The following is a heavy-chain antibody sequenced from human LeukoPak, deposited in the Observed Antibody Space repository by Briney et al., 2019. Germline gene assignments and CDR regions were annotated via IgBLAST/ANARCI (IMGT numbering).Heavy chain of an antibody. CDR2: IYYSGST. CDR1: GDSINTNHW. V-gene: IGHV4-4*02. D-gene: IGHD1-26*01. J-gene: IGHJ3*02. Sequence: SGTLSLTCAVSGDSINTNHWWSWVRQPPGKGLEWIGSIYYSGSTYYNPSLKSRVTISVDTSKNQFSLKLSSVTAADTAVYYCARSEVGAIYPFDAFDIWGQGTMVTVSS. CDR3: ARSEVGAIYPFDAFDI.